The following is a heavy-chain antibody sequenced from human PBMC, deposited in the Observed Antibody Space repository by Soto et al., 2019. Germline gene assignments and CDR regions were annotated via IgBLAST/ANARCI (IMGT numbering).Heavy chain of an antibody. CDR1: GFTFSSYA. D-gene: IGHD4-17*01. J-gene: IGHJ4*02. CDR3: ARASYGDYPGISDY. CDR2: ISYDGSNQ. Sequence: QVQLVESGGGVVQPGRSLRLSCAASGFTFSSYALHWVRQAPGKGLEWVADISYDGSNQYYADSVRGRFTISRDKSRNTFYLQMSSLRPEDTAVYYCARASYGDYPGISDYWGRGTLVTVSS. V-gene: IGHV3-30-3*01.